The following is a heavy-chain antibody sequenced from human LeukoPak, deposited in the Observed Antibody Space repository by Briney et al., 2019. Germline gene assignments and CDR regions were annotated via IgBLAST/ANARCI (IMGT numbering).Heavy chain of an antibody. CDR2: IYYSGST. V-gene: IGHV4-61*01. D-gene: IGHD4/OR15-4a*01. CDR3: ARAVRKTMVVNLRYYYYYYGMDV. CDR1: GGSVSSGSYY. Sequence: SETLSLTCTVSGGSVSSGSYYWSWIRQPPGKGLEWIGYIYYSGSTNYNPSLKSRVTISVDTSKNQFSLKLSSVTAADTAVYYCARAVRKTMVVNLRYYYYYYGMDVWGKGTTVTVSS. J-gene: IGHJ6*04.